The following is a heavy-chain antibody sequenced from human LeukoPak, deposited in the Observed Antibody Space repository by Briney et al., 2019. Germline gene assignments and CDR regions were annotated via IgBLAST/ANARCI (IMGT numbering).Heavy chain of an antibody. CDR3: ARAGGFGVRYYYGSGSSNWFDP. V-gene: IGHV3-7*01. CDR1: GFTFSNYW. D-gene: IGHD3-10*01. Sequence: GGSLRLSCAASGFTFSNYWMTWVRQAPGKGLEWVANIKQDGSEKFYVDSVRGRFTISRDNAKNSLYLQMNSLRAEDTAVYYCARAGGFGVRYYYGSGSSNWFDPWGQGTLVTVSS. J-gene: IGHJ5*02. CDR2: IKQDGSEK.